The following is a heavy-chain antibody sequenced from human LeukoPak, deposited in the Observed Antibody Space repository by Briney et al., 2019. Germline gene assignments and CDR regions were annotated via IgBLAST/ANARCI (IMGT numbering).Heavy chain of an antibody. Sequence: ASVEVSCKASGGTFSSYAISWVRQAPGQGLEWMGGIIPIFGTANYAQKFQGRVTITTDESTSTAYMELSSLRSEDTAVYYCARETPCGGDCYSSHWGQGTLVTVSS. D-gene: IGHD2-21*02. CDR2: IIPIFGTA. CDR3: ARETPCGGDCYSSH. CDR1: GGTFSSYA. V-gene: IGHV1-69*05. J-gene: IGHJ4*02.